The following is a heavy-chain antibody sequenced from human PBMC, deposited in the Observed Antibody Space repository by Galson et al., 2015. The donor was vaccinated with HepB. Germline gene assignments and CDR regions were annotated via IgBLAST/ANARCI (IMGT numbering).Heavy chain of an antibody. V-gene: IGHV1-46*01. CDR2: INPSGPIT. CDR1: GYTFTSYY. D-gene: IGHD6-19*01. J-gene: IGHJ6*02. Sequence: SVKVSCKASGYTFTSYYIHWVRQAPGQRLEWMGIINPSGPITSYAQKFQGRVTMTRDTSTSTVYMELSRLRSEDTALYYCARIAVAGDNYYGMDVWGQGTTVTVYS. CDR3: ARIAVAGDNYYGMDV.